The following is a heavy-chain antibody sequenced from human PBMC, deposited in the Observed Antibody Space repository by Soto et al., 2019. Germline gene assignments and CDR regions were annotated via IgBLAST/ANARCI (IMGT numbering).Heavy chain of an antibody. Sequence: GGPHRVSYEASECTFISYGVHWVRQAPGKGLVWVSRMDDDGGTTDYADSVKGRFTISRDNSKNIVYLQMNSLRVDDTALYYCVKEVETVRLVAFALWGQGTQVTVSS. D-gene: IGHD5-18*01. V-gene: IGHV3-74*01. J-gene: IGHJ4*02. CDR2: MDDDGGTT. CDR3: VKEVETVRLVAFAL. CDR1: ECTFISYG.